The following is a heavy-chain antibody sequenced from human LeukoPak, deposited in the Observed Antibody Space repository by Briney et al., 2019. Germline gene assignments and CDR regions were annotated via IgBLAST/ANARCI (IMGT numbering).Heavy chain of an antibody. J-gene: IGHJ4*02. CDR1: GYTFTSYG. CDR2: INTYNGYT. Sequence: ASVKVSCKASGYTFTSYGISWVRQAPGQGLEWMGWINTYNGYTDYAQKLQGRVTMTTDTSTSTAYMELRSLRSDDTAVYYCARDQSTDCSSTSCYLAYFDYWGQGTLVTVSS. D-gene: IGHD2-2*01. V-gene: IGHV1-18*01. CDR3: ARDQSTDCSSTSCYLAYFDY.